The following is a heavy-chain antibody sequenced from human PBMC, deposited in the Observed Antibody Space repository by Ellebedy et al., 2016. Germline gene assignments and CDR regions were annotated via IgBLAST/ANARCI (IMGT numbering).Heavy chain of an antibody. J-gene: IGHJ4*02. Sequence: SETLSLTXTVSGGSISSGDYYWSWIRQPPGKGLEWIGYIYYSGSTNYNPSLKSRVTISVDTSKNQFSLKLTSVTAADTAVYYCARATREGSGSYSTDYWGQGTLVTVSS. CDR3: ARATREGSGSYSTDY. CDR2: IYYSGST. CDR1: GGSISSGDYY. V-gene: IGHV4-30-4*01. D-gene: IGHD3-10*01.